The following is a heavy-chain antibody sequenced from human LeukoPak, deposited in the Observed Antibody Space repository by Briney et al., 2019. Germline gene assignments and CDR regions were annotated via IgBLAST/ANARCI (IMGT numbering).Heavy chain of an antibody. V-gene: IGHV4-59*01. Sequence: PSETLSLTCTVSGGSISSYYWSWIRQPPGKGLEWIGYIYYSGSTNYNPSLKSRVTISVDTSKNQFSLKLSSVTAADTAVYYCARGDYGFIFFDYWGQGTLVTVSS. J-gene: IGHJ4*02. D-gene: IGHD4-17*01. CDR1: GGSISSYY. CDR2: IYYSGST. CDR3: ARGDYGFIFFDY.